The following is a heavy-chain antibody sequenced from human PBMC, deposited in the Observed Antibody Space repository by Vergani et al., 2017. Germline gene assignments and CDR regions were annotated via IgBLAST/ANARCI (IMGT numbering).Heavy chain of an antibody. CDR2: IYYSGSP. CDR1: GGSISSYY. Sequence: QVQLQESGPGLVKPSETLSLTCIVSGGSISSYYWSWIRQLPGKGLEWIGYIYYSGSPNYNPSLKSRVTISVDTSKNQFSLKLRSVTAADTAVYYCAIGSFDYYMDVWGKGP. CDR3: AIGSFDYYMDV. J-gene: IGHJ6*03. D-gene: IGHD1-26*01. V-gene: IGHV4-59*01.